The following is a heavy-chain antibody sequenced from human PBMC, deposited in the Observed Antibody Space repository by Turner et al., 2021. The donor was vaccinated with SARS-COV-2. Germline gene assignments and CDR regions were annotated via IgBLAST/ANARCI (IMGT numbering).Heavy chain of an antibody. D-gene: IGHD3-16*01. J-gene: IGHJ3*02. CDR1: GFTFSSYW. V-gene: IGHV3-7*01. CDR2: IKQDGSEK. Sequence: EVPLVESGGGLVQPGGSLRLSCAASGFTFSSYWMSWVRQAQGKGPEWVANIKQDGSEKYYVDSVKGRFTISRDNAKNSLYLQMSSLRAEDTAVYYCARVSGAAVWGNYAFDIWGQGTMVTVSS. CDR3: ARVSGAAVWGNYAFDI.